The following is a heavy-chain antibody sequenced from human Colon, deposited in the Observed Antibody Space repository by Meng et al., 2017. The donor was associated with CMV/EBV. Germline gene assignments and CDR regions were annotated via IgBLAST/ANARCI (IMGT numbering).Heavy chain of an antibody. D-gene: IGHD6-19*01. CDR1: GFPFSDYG. J-gene: IGHJ4*02. CDR2: ISGSGSTT. CDR3: AKGLFAAGSLVYFDF. Sequence: GESLKISCATSGFPFSDYGIHWVRQAPGKGLEWVSSISGSGSTTYYADSVKGRFSISRDNSKNTLSLQMNSLRAEDTAVYYCAKGLFAAGSLVYFDFWGQGTLVTVSS. V-gene: IGHV3-23*01.